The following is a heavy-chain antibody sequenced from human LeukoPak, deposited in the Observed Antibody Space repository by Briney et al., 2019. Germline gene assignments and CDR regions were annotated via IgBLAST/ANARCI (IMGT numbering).Heavy chain of an antibody. CDR3: ARDLVSGSYGGWFDP. D-gene: IGHD1-26*01. J-gene: IGHJ5*02. V-gene: IGHV3-30*04. CDR2: ISYDGTKT. CDR1: GFTFSNYA. Sequence: HPGGSLRLSCAASGFTFSNYAMHWVRQDPGKGLEWVAVISYDGTKTYYQDSVKGRFTISRDTSKNTLYLQVSSLRPDDTAVYYCARDLVSGSYGGWFDPRGQGTLVTVSS.